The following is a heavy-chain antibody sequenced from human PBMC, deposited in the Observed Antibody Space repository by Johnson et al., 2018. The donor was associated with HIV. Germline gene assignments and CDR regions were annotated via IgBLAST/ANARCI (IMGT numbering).Heavy chain of an antibody. J-gene: IGHJ3*02. Sequence: QVQLVESGGGVVQPGRSLRLSCAASGFTFSSYDMHWVRQAPGKGLEWVALISYDGSNKYHADSVKGRFTISRDNSKTTLYLQMNSLRPEDTAAYYCATIAAHGAAFDIWGQGTVVTVSS. D-gene: IGHD6-25*01. CDR1: GFTFSSYD. CDR2: ISYDGSNK. CDR3: ATIAAHGAAFDI. V-gene: IGHV3-30*03.